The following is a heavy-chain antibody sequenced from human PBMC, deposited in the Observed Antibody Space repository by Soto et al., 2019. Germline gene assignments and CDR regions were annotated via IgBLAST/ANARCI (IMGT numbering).Heavy chain of an antibody. Sequence: ASETLSLTCAVYGGSFSGYYWSWIRQPPGKGLEWIGEINHSGSTNYNPSLKSRVTISVDTSKNQFSLKLSSVTAADTAVYYCARGLAAAGLFGFGPWGQGTLVTVSS. J-gene: IGHJ5*02. CDR2: INHSGST. V-gene: IGHV4-34*09. CDR1: GGSFSGYY. CDR3: ARGLAAAGLFGFGP. D-gene: IGHD6-13*01.